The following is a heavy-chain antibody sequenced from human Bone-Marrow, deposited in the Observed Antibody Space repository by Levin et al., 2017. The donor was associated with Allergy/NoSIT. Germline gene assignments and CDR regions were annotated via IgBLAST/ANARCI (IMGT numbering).Heavy chain of an antibody. J-gene: IGHJ1*01. CDR2: ITGTGSGT. V-gene: IGHV3-23*01. Sequence: GGSLRLSCSMSGYTFSSHSMAWVRQAPGRGLEWVSIITGTGSGTHYADSVQGRFTISRDNSQSTLYLQMNSLKIEDTAVYYCAKGSLSRNEVTGTGFFRDWGQGTPVTVSS. CDR1: GYTFSSHS. CDR3: AKGSLSRNEVTGTGFFRD. D-gene: IGHD2-21*02.